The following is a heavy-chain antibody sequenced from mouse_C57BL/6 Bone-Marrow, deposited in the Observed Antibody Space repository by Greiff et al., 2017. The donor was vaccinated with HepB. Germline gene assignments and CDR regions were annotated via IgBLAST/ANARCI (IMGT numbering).Heavy chain of an antibody. CDR2: ISSGSSTI. V-gene: IGHV5-17*01. D-gene: IGHD4-1*01. CDR3: ARPGTVPFAY. J-gene: IGHJ3*01. Sequence: EVQLVESGGGLVKPGGSPKLSCAASGFTFSDYGMHWVRQAPEKGLEWVAYISSGSSTIYYADTVKGRVTISRDNAKNTLFLQMTSLRSEDTAMYYCARPGTVPFAYWGQGTLVTVSA. CDR1: GFTFSDYG.